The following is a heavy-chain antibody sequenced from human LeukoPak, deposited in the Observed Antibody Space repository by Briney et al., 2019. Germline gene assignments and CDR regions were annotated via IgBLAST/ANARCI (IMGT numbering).Heavy chain of an antibody. Sequence: KPSETLSLTCTVAGGSISSYCWSWIRPPPGKGLEWIGIDYYNGNTHYNPSLKSRVTISVDTSKNQLSLKLNSLTAADTAVYYCAREGGLRYFDWLFDYFDYWGQGTLVTVSS. CDR2: DYYNGNT. D-gene: IGHD3-9*01. CDR1: GGSISSYC. V-gene: IGHV4-59*12. CDR3: AREGGLRYFDWLFDYFDY. J-gene: IGHJ4*02.